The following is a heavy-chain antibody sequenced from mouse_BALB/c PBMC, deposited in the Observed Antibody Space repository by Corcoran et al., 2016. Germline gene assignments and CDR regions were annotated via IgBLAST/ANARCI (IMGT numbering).Heavy chain of an antibody. V-gene: IGHV1S136*01. CDR1: GYTFTSYV. CDR3: ARWDYGSAMDY. J-gene: IGHJ4*01. Sequence: EVQLQQSGPELVKPGASVKMSCKASGYTFTSYVMHWVKQKPGQGLKWIGYINPYNDGTKYNEKFKGKATLTSDNSSSTAYMELNSRTSEDSAVYYCARWDYGSAMDYWGQGTSVTVSS. CDR2: INPYNDGT. D-gene: IGHD2-4*01.